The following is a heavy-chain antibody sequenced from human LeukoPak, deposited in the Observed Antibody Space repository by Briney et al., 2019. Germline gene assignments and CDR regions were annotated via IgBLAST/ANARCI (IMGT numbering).Heavy chain of an antibody. CDR3: AQGSGELHRFDY. V-gene: IGHV4-39*07. Sequence: SETLSLTCTVSGGSISSSSYYWSWIRQPPGKGLEWIGEINHSGSTNYNPSLKSRVTISVDTSKNQFSLKLSSVTAADTAVYYCAQGSGELHRFDYWGQGTLVTVSS. CDR1: GGSISSSSYY. D-gene: IGHD1-26*01. CDR2: INHSGST. J-gene: IGHJ4*02.